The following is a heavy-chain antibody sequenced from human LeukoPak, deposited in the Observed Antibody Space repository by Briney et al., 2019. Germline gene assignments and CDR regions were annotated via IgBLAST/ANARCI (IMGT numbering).Heavy chain of an antibody. CDR2: ISGSTGDT. Sequence: GGSLRLSCAASGFTFSSYAMSWVRQAPGKGLEWVSTISGSTGDTFYADSVKGRFTISRDNSKNTLHLQMNSLRAEDTAVYYCARGGYSSGWAFDYWGQGTLVTVSS. D-gene: IGHD6-19*01. J-gene: IGHJ4*02. V-gene: IGHV3-23*01. CDR1: GFTFSSYA. CDR3: ARGGYSSGWAFDY.